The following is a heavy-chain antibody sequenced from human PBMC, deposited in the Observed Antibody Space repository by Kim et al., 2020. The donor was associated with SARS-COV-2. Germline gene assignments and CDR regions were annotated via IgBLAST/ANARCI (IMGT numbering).Heavy chain of an antibody. D-gene: IGHD5-12*01. V-gene: IGHV1-69*01. CDR3: ARVSGYDFNWYFDL. J-gene: IGHJ2*01. Sequence: AKKLQGRVTITADESTSTAYMELSSLRSEDTAVYYCARVSGYDFNWYFDLWGRGTLVTVSS.